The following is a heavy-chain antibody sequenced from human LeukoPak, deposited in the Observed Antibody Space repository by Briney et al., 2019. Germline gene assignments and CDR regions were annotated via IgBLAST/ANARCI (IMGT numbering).Heavy chain of an antibody. CDR1: GGSISSYY. CDR2: IYYSGST. D-gene: IGHD3-3*01. Sequence: SETLSLTCTVSGGSISSYYWSWIRQPPGKGLELIGYIYYSGSTNYNPSLKSRVTISVDTSKNQFSLKLSSVTAADTAVYYCARDRGFWSGFHLNWFDPWGQGTLVTVSS. J-gene: IGHJ5*02. V-gene: IGHV4-59*01. CDR3: ARDRGFWSGFHLNWFDP.